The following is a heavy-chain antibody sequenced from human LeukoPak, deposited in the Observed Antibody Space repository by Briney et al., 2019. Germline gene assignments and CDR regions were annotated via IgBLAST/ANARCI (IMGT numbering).Heavy chain of an antibody. V-gene: IGHV3-64*01. CDR1: GFIFSSYA. Sequence: GGSLRLSCAASGFIFSSYAMHWVRQAPGKGLEYVSAITSNGAYTYYANSVKGRFTISRDNSKNTLYLQTGSLRAEDMAVYYCETAENSGSYSYWGQGTLVTVSS. D-gene: IGHD1-26*01. J-gene: IGHJ4*02. CDR3: ETAENSGSYSY. CDR2: ITSNGAYT.